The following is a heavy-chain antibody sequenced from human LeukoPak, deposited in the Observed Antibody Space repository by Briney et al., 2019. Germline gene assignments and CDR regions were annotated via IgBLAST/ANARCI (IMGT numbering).Heavy chain of an antibody. J-gene: IGHJ4*02. Sequence: SETLYLTCTMSGASISDYYWSWIRHPPGKGLEWVGHIYYSGATNYSPSLKSRVTISVDTSKSQFSLRLSSVTAGDTAVYYCARGVWSLHSGVSIDSWGQGTLLSVSS. D-gene: IGHD3-10*01. CDR1: GASISDYY. CDR3: ARGVWSLHSGVSIDS. CDR2: IYYSGAT. V-gene: IGHV4-59*01.